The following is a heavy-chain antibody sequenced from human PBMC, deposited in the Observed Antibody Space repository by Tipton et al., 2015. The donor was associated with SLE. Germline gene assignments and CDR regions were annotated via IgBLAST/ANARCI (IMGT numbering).Heavy chain of an antibody. CDR2: IYYSGST. V-gene: IGHV4-59*11. D-gene: IGHD6-19*01. CDR1: GGSISSHY. Sequence: LRLSCTVSGGSISSHYWSWIRQPPGKGLEWIGYIYYSGSTNYNPSLTSRVTISVDTSKNQFSLKLSSVTAADTAVYYCARAAGSDYYGMDVWGQGTTVTVSS. CDR3: ARAAGSDYYGMDV. J-gene: IGHJ6*02.